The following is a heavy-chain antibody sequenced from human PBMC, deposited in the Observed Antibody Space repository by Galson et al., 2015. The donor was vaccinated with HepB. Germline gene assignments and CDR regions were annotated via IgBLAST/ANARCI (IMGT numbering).Heavy chain of an antibody. J-gene: IGHJ2*01. CDR1: GYTFSNYY. D-gene: IGHD2-2*01. CDR3: ARDPNIVVVPAAIGYFDV. CDR2: INPSGGGT. Sequence: SVKVSCKASGYTFSNYYMHWVRQAPGQGLEWMGIINPSGGGTVYAQKFQGRVTMTRDTSTTTFYMELSSLRSEDTAVYYCARDPNIVVVPAAIGYFDVWGRGTLVTVSS. V-gene: IGHV1-46*01.